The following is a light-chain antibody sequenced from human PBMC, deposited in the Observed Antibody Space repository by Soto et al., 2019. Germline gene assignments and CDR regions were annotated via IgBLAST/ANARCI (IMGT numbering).Light chain of an antibody. CDR1: SSNIGSNI. J-gene: IGLJ3*02. CDR2: SNN. V-gene: IGLV1-44*01. CDR3: AAWDDSLNGWV. Sequence: QSVLTQPPSASGTPGQTVTISCSGSSSNIGSNIVTWYQHLPGTAPKHLIYSNNQRPSGVPDRFSGSKSATSAALAISGLQYEDEADYYCAAWDDSLNGWVFGGGTQLTVL.